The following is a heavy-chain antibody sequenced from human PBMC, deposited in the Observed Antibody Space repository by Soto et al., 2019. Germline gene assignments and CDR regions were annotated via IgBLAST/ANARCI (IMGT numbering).Heavy chain of an antibody. V-gene: IGHV3-64D*06. CDR1: GFTFSIYA. J-gene: IGHJ4*02. CDR2: ISTNGGST. CDR3: VKGEYYYDSSGYYPFDY. D-gene: IGHD3-22*01. Sequence: EVQLVESGGGLVQPGGSLRLSCSASGFTFSIYAMHWVRQAPGKGLEYVSSISTNGGSTDYADSVKGRFTISRDNSKNTVYLQMSSLRVEGTAVYYCVKGEYYYDSSGYYPFDYWGQGTLVTVSS.